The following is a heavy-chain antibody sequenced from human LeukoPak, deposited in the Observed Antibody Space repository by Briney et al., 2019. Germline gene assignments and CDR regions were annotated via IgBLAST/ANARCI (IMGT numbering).Heavy chain of an antibody. CDR1: GGSISSSSYY. CDR2: IYYSGST. CDR3: ARGFNYYDSSGYYQQYYFDY. D-gene: IGHD3-22*01. J-gene: IGHJ4*02. V-gene: IGHV4-39*07. Sequence: SETPSLTCTVSGGSISSSSYYWGWIRQPPGKGLEWIGSIYYSGSTYYNPSLKSRVTISVDTSKNQFSLKLSSVTAADTAVYYCARGFNYYDSSGYYQQYYFDYWGQGTLVTVSS.